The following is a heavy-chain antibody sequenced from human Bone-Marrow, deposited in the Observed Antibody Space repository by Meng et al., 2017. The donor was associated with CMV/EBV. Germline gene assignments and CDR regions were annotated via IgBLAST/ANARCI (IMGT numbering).Heavy chain of an antibody. D-gene: IGHD3-9*01. J-gene: IGHJ4*02. CDR1: GFTLSSYS. CDR2: ISSSSSYI. CDR3: ARPDILTGYYNY. V-gene: IGHV3-21*01. Sequence: GGSLRLSCAASGFTLSSYSMNWVRQAPGKGLEWVSSISSSSSYIYYADSVKGRFTISRDNAKNSLYLQMNSLRAEDTAVYYCARPDILTGYYNYWGQGTLVTVSS.